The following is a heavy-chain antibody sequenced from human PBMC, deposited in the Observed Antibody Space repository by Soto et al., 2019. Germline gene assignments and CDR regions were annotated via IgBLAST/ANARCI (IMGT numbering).Heavy chain of an antibody. CDR1: GYTFTSHG. CDR2: ISTYSGIR. Sequence: ASVKVPCKASGYTFTSHGVSWLRQAPGQGLEWLGWISTYSGIRNYARKFQDRVTMGSDTSTSTVYMELRSLTSNDTAMYYCARDPRTSRFDYWGQGTLVTVSS. V-gene: IGHV1-18*01. J-gene: IGHJ4*02. D-gene: IGHD2-2*01. CDR3: ARDPRTSRFDY.